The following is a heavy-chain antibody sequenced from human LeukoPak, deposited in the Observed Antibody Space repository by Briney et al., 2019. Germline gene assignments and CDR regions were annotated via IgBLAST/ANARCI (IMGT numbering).Heavy chain of an antibody. J-gene: IGHJ4*02. CDR1: GYTFTGYY. Sequence: ASVKVSCKASGYTFTGYYLNWVRQAPGQGLEWMGWINPNTGATNYAQKLQGRVTMTTDTSTSTAYMELRSLRSDDTAVYYCASGDYVYWGQGTLATVSS. D-gene: IGHD4-17*01. CDR3: ASGDYVY. CDR2: INPNTGAT. V-gene: IGHV1-18*04.